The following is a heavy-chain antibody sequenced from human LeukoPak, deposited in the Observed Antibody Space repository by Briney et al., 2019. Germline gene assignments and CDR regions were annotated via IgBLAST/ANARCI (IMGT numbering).Heavy chain of an antibody. J-gene: IGHJ4*02. CDR3: ARGSDIVVVVAATPLDY. Sequence: GRSLRLSCAASGFTFSSYGMHWVRQALGKGLEWAAVIWYDGSNKYYVDSVKGRFTISRDNSKNTLYLQMNSLRAEDTAVYYCARGSDIVVVVAATPLDYWGQGTLVTVSS. D-gene: IGHD2-15*01. CDR1: GFTFSSYG. V-gene: IGHV3-33*01. CDR2: IWYDGSNK.